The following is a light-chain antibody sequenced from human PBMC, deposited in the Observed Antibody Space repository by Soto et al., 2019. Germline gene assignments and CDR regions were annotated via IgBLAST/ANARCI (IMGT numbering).Light chain of an antibody. CDR2: DAS. V-gene: IGKV1-33*01. J-gene: IGKJ3*01. Sequence: DIQMTQSPSSLSASVGDRVTITCQASQDISNYLNWYQQKPGKAAKLLIYDASNLETEVPSRFSGSGSETDFPFTISSLRPEDIATYYCQQYDGLHPLCTFGPETKVDIK. CDR1: QDISNY. CDR3: QQYDGLHPLCT.